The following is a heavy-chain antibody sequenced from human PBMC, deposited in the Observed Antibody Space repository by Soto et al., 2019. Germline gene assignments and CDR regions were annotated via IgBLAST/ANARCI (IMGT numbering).Heavy chain of an antibody. J-gene: IGHJ6*02. D-gene: IGHD6-13*01. CDR2: ISYDGTNE. CDR1: GFTFSSYP. V-gene: IGHV3-30-3*01. Sequence: QVQLVESGGGVVQPGRSLRLSCAASGFTFSSYPMDWVRQAPGKGLEWVAVISYDGTNEHYADSVKGRFTISRDNSKNTLYLQMKSLRAEDTAVYYCARPCLYSSNPHYYYYGMDVWGQGTTVTVSS. CDR3: ARPCLYSSNPHYYYYGMDV.